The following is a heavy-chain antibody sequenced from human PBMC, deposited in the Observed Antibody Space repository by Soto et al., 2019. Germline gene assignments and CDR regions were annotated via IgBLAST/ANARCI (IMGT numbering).Heavy chain of an antibody. CDR3: ARLLGYCSSTSCHAHYYYYGMDV. J-gene: IGHJ6*02. CDR1: GGTFSSYA. D-gene: IGHD2-2*01. Sequence: SVKVSCKASGGTFSSYAISWVRQAPGQGLEWMGGIIPIFGTANYAQKFQGRVTITADESTSTAYMELSSLRSEDTAVYYCARLLGYCSSTSCHAHYYYYGMDVWGQGTTVTVSS. V-gene: IGHV1-69*13. CDR2: IIPIFGTA.